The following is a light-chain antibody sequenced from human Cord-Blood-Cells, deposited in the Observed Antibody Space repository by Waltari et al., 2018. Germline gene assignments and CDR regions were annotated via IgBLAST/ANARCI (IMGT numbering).Light chain of an antibody. CDR1: SSDVGGYNY. Sequence: QSALTQPASVSGSPGQSITISCTGTSSDVGGYNYVSWYHQHPGKAPKLMIYEVSNRPAGVSNRFSCAKSGNTASLTIAGLQAEDEADYYCSSYTSSSTLDVVFGGGTKLTVL. CDR3: SSYTSSSTLDVV. V-gene: IGLV2-14*01. CDR2: EVS. J-gene: IGLJ2*01.